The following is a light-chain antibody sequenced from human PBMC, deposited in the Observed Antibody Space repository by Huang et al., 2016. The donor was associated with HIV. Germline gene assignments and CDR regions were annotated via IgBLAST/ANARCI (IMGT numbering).Light chain of an antibody. J-gene: IGKJ4*01. V-gene: IGKV3-15*01. CDR1: HIVNIN. CDR3: QQYDNWPLT. Sequence: EIVMTQSPATLSVFPGERATLSCRASHIVNINLAWYQQQPGQAPRLLIYGAATRATGIPARFNGGGSGMEFTLTISSLQSEDFALYYCQQYDNWPLTFGGGTKVEIK. CDR2: GAA.